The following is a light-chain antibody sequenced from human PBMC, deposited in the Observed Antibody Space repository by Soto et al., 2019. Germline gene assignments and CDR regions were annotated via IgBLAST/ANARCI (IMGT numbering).Light chain of an antibody. V-gene: IGKV1-39*01. CDR2: AAS. CDR3: QQSYSTPPDT. Sequence: DIQMTQSPSSLSASIGDRVIITCRTSQYIATSLNWYQQKPGKAPYLLIYAASTLQSGVPSRFSGSGSGTDFALTISSLQPEDFATYYCQQSYSTPPDTFGQGTPLEIK. CDR1: QYIATS. J-gene: IGKJ2*01.